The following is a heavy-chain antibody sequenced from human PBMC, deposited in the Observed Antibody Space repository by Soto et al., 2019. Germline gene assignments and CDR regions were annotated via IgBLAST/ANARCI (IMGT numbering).Heavy chain of an antibody. J-gene: IGHJ3*02. CDR2: IYPGDSDT. CDR3: ARQTSYGSGSLGAFDI. Sequence: EVQLVQSGAEVKKPGESLKISCKGSGYSFTSYWIGWVRQMPGKGLEWMGIIYPGDSDTRYSPSFQGQVNIAADKSIRSTYLQWGSQKASDTAMYYCARQTSYGSGSLGAFDIWGQGTMVTVSS. CDR1: GYSFTSYW. D-gene: IGHD3-10*01. V-gene: IGHV5-51*01.